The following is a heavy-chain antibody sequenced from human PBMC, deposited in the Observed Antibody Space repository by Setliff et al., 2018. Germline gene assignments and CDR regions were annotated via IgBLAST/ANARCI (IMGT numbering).Heavy chain of an antibody. D-gene: IGHD2-21*01. CDR1: GFTFDRET. V-gene: IGHV3-23*01. Sequence: GGSLRLSCAASGFTFDRETMTWVRQAPGKGLEWVSAVSGAGDSIYYANSVRGRFTISRDNSKNTLYLQMSSLRVEDTAVYYCAKDGPCGETFYNMDVWGKGTTVTVSS. CDR3: AKDGPCGETFYNMDV. J-gene: IGHJ6*03. CDR2: VSGAGDSI.